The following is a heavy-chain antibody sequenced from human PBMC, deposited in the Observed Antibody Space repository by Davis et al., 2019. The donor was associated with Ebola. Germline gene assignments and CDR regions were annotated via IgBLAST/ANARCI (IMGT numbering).Heavy chain of an antibody. J-gene: IGHJ4*02. V-gene: IGHV3-30*04. CDR1: GFTFSSYA. CDR3: ARGPGYSSSGHFDY. Sequence: PGGSLRLSCAASGFTFSSYAMHWVRQAPGKGLEWVAVISYDGSNKYYADSVKGRFTIPRDNSKNTLYLQMNSLRAEDTAVYYCARGPGYSSSGHFDYWGQGTLVTVSS. CDR2: ISYDGSNK. D-gene: IGHD6-13*01.